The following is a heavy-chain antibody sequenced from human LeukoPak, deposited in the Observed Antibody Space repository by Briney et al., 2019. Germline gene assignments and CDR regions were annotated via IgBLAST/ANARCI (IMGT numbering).Heavy chain of an antibody. V-gene: IGHV3-23*01. D-gene: IGHD7-27*01. Sequence: GGSLRLSSAASGFTFRIYAMSWVRPAPGRGLEWVSNISSSGESTYYADSVKGRFTFSRDNSKNTLYLQMNSLRAEDTAVYYCAKDHLTGDPGWYFDLWGRGALVTVSS. CDR3: AKDHLTGDPGWYFDL. J-gene: IGHJ2*01. CDR2: ISSSGEST. CDR1: GFTFRIYA.